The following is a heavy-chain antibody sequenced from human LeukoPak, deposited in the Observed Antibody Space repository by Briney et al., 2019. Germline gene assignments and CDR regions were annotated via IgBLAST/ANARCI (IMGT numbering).Heavy chain of an antibody. V-gene: IGHV1-2*02. D-gene: IGHD3-10*01. CDR2: INPNSGGT. CDR1: GYTFTGYY. Sequence: ASVKVSCKASGYTFTGYYMHWVRQAPGQGLEWMGWINPNSGGTSYAQKFQGRVTMTRDTSTSTVYMELSSLRSEDTAVYYCARGPYYYGSGSYLPYYYYYYMDVWGKGTTVTISS. CDR3: ARGPYYYGSGSYLPYYYYYYMDV. J-gene: IGHJ6*03.